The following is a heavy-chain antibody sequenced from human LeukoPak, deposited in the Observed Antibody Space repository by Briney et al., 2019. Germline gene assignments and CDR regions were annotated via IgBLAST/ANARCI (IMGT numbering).Heavy chain of an antibody. Sequence: GGSLRLSCAASGFTFSSYGMHWVRQAPGKGLEWVTVIWFDGSNEYYADSVKGRFTISRDNSKNTLFLQMNSLRAEDTAVYYCAREGWCGGHYNGMDVWGHGTTVTVSS. V-gene: IGHV3-33*01. CDR3: AREGWCGGHYNGMDV. CDR2: IWFDGSNE. D-gene: IGHD3-10*01. J-gene: IGHJ6*02. CDR1: GFTFSSYG.